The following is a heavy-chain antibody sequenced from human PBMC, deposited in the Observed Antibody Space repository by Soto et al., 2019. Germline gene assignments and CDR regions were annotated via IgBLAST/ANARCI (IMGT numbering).Heavy chain of an antibody. J-gene: IGHJ6*02. CDR1: GYSFTSYW. CDR2: IDPSDSYT. V-gene: IGHV5-10-1*01. Sequence: RGESLKISCKGSGYSFTSYWISWVRQTPGKGLEWMGRIDPSDSYTNYNPSFEGHVTISADKSISTAYLQWSSLEASDTAMYYCGRHGPSPDYYNGVDVWGQGTTVTVSS. CDR3: GRHGPSPDYYNGVDV.